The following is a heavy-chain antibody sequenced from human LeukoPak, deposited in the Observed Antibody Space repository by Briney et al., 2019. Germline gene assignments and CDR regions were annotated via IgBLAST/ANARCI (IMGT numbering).Heavy chain of an antibody. CDR2: IIPIFGTA. CDR3: AREVRNLKGSCYNWFDP. V-gene: IGHV1-69*13. D-gene: IGHD3-10*01. CDR1: GGTFSSYA. Sequence: GASVKVSCKASGGTFSSYAISWVRQAPGQGLEWMGGIIPIFGTANYAQKFQGRVTITADESTSTAYMELSSLRSEDTAVYYCAREVRNLKGSCYNWFDPWGQGTLVTVSS. J-gene: IGHJ5*02.